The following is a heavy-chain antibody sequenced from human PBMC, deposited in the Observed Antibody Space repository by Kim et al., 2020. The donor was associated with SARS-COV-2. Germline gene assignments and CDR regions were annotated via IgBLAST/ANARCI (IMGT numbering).Heavy chain of an antibody. CDR3: ARHNYVWGCYPHGAFDI. J-gene: IGHJ3*02. D-gene: IGHD3-16*02. V-gene: IGHV4-59*08. Sequence: SETLSLTCTVSGGSISSYYWSWIRQPPGKGLEWIGYIYYSGSTNYNPSLKSRVTISVDTSKNQFSLKLSSVTAADTAVYYCARHNYVWGCYPHGAFDIWGQGTMVTVSS. CDR2: IYYSGST. CDR1: GGSISSYY.